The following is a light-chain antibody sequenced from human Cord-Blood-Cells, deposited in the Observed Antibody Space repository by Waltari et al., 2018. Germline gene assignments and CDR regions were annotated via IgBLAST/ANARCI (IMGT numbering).Light chain of an antibody. J-gene: IGLJ3*02. CDR3: QVWDSSSDHHWV. V-gene: IGLV3-21*03. Sequence: SYVLTQPPSASVAPGKTARITCGGNNIGSNSVHSYQQKPGQAPVLVVYDDSDRPSGIPERFSGSNSGNTATLTISRVEAGDEADYYCQVWDSSSDHHWVFGGGTKLTVL. CDR2: DDS. CDR1: NIGSNS.